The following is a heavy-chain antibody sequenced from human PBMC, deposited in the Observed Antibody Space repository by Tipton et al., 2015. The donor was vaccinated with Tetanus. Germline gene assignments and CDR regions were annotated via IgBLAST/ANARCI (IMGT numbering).Heavy chain of an antibody. V-gene: IGHV4-34*01. D-gene: IGHD2-8*02. Sequence: GLVKPSETLSLTCGVFGDYLSDYYWTWVRQPPGKGLEWIGEIHRGGSTNYNPSLKSRVTISVDRSENQISLKMTSVTAADTAVYYCAGVTAQRTELYFEHWGQGTQVTVSS. CDR1: GDYLSDYY. J-gene: IGHJ1*01. CDR3: AGVTAQRTELYFEH. CDR2: IHRGGST.